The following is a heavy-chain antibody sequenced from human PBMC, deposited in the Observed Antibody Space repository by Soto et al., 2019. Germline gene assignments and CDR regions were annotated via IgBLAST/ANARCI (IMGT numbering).Heavy chain of an antibody. D-gene: IGHD3-16*02. J-gene: IGHJ4*02. Sequence: QVQLQESGPGLVKPSETLSLTCSVSGGSISDYQWNWIRQPPGKGLEWIGYIYYSGRTNYNPSLKSRVTISLDTSTKQFSLRLRSVTAADTAVYYCARMRGLGEISPYFDCGGQGTLVTVSS. V-gene: IGHV4-59*01. CDR1: GGSISDYQ. CDR3: ARMRGLGEISPYFDC. CDR2: IYYSGRT.